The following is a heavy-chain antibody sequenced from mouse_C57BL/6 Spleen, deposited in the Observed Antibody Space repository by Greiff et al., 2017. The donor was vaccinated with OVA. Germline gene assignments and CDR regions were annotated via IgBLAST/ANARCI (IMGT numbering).Heavy chain of an antibody. J-gene: IGHJ3*01. CDR1: GYTFTDYE. CDR3: TGWRWAY. Sequence: QLQQSGAALVRLGASVTLSCQALGYTFTDYELHWVKQTPVHGLEWSRPIDPEIGAPAFNQKFKGEGILTADKSSSTAYMELRSLTSEDSAVYYCTGWRWAYWGQGTLVTVSA. CDR2: IDPEIGAP. D-gene: IGHD1-1*02. V-gene: IGHV1-15*01.